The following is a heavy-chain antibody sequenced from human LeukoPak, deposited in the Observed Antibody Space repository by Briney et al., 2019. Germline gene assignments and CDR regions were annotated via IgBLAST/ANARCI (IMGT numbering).Heavy chain of an antibody. Sequence: SETLSLTCTVSGGSISSYYWSWIRQPPGKGLEWIGYIYYSGSTNYNPSLKSRVTISVDTSKNQFSLKLSSVTAADTAVYYCARYNGGGSGDYYYYGIDVWGQGTTVTVSS. CDR1: GGSISSYY. CDR3: ARYNGGGSGDYYYYGIDV. CDR2: IYYSGST. D-gene: IGHD2-15*01. V-gene: IGHV4-59*01. J-gene: IGHJ6*02.